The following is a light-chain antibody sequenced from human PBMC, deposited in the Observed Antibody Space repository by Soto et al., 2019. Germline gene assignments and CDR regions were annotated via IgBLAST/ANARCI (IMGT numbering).Light chain of an antibody. CDR1: QSVRSTS. J-gene: IGKJ1*01. Sequence: EIVLTQSPGTLSLSPGERATLSCRASQSVRSTSLVWYQQKPGQAPRLLIYGASSRATGIPDRFSGSGSGTDFTLTISRLEPEDSAVSYCQQYGSSSWTFGQGTRVEI. CDR2: GAS. CDR3: QQYGSSSWT. V-gene: IGKV3-20*01.